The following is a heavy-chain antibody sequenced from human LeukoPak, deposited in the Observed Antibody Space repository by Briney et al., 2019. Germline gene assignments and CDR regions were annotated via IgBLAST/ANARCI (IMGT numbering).Heavy chain of an antibody. D-gene: IGHD6-13*01. CDR1: GFTFDDYA. Sequence: GGSLRLSCAASGFTFDDYAMHWVRQAPGKGLEWVSGISWNSGSIGYADSVKGRFTISRDNSKNTLYLQMNSLRAEDTAVYYCAKDLLRVAAAGLSFDYWGQGTLVTVSS. J-gene: IGHJ4*02. V-gene: IGHV3-9*01. CDR3: AKDLLRVAAAGLSFDY. CDR2: ISWNSGSI.